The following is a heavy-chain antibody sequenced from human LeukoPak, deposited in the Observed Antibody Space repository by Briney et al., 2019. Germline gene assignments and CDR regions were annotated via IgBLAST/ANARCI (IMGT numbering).Heavy chain of an antibody. Sequence: SVKVSCKASGGTFSSYAISWVRQAPGQGLEWLGGIIPICGTATYAQKFQGRVTINTDESTSTAYVELRRLRSEDTAVYYCASQRRDGYSFDYWGQGTLVSVSS. CDR1: GGTFSSYA. CDR3: ASQRRDGYSFDY. V-gene: IGHV1-69*05. J-gene: IGHJ4*02. D-gene: IGHD5-24*01. CDR2: IIPICGTA.